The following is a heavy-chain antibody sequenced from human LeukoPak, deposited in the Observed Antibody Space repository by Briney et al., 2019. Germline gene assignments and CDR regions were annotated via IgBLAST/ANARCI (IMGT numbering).Heavy chain of an antibody. CDR3: AKGCDGDCPYFDS. Sequence: GGSLRLSCAASGFTFSNYAMSWVRQAPGKGLEWVSLISGSGVNIYYADTVKGRFAISRDNSKDTLYLQMNRLRAEDTAVYYCAKGCDGDCPYFDSWGQGTLVTVFS. CDR1: GFTFSNYA. CDR2: ISGSGVNI. V-gene: IGHV3-23*01. D-gene: IGHD2-21*02. J-gene: IGHJ4*02.